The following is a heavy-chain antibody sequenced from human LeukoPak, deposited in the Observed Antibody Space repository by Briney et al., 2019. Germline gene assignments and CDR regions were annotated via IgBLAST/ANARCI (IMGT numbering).Heavy chain of an antibody. J-gene: IGHJ6*03. V-gene: IGHV3-73*01. CDR3: TSPYGSGSDNYYYYMDV. CDR2: IRSKANSYAT. CDR1: GFTFSGSA. D-gene: IGHD3-10*01. Sequence: TGGSLKLSCAASGFTFSGSAMHRVRQASGKGLEWVGRIRSKANSYATAYAASVKGRFTISRDDSKNTAYLQMNSLKTEDTAVYYCTSPYGSGSDNYYYYMDVWGKGTTVTISS.